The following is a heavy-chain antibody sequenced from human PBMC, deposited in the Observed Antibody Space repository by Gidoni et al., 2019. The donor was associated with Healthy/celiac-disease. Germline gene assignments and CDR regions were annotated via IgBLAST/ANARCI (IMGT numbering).Heavy chain of an antibody. V-gene: IGHV4-34*01. CDR3: ASRGVGSSWYRGNWFDP. Sequence: QVQLQQWGAGLLKPSETLSLTCAVYGGSFSGYYWSWIRPPPGKGLEWIGEINHSGSTTYNPSLKSRVTISVDTSKNQFSLKLSSVTAADTAVYYCASRGVGSSWYRGNWFDPWGQGTLVTVSS. J-gene: IGHJ5*02. CDR1: GGSFSGYY. D-gene: IGHD6-13*01. CDR2: INHSGST.